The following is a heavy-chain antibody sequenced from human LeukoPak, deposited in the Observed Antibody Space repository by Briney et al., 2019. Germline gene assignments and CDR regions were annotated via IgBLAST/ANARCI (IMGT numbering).Heavy chain of an antibody. V-gene: IGHV1-69*04. D-gene: IGHD3-10*01. CDR2: IIPILGIA. CDR1: GYTFTSYD. CDR3: ARSITMVRGVIITSHPFDY. J-gene: IGHJ4*02. Sequence: GASVKVSCKASGYTFTSYDINWVRQATGQGLEWMGRIIPILGIANYAQKFQGRVTITADKSTSTAYMELSSLRSEDTAVYYCARSITMVRGVIITSHPFDYWGQGTLVTVSS.